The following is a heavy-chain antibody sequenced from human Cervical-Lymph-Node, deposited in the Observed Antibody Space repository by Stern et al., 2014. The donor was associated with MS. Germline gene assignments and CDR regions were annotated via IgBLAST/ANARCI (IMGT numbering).Heavy chain of an antibody. D-gene: IGHD6-13*01. CDR1: GFTFSSYS. CDR2: ISSSSSCR. V-gene: IGHV3-21*01. J-gene: IGHJ4*02. Sequence: EVQLVESGGGLVKPGGSLRLSCAASGFTFSSYSMNWVRQAPGKGLEWVSSISSSSSCRDYSDAVKGRFTISRDNAKNSLYLQMNSLRAEDTAVYYCARDAAAVRRPYYFDYWGQGTLVTVSS. CDR3: ARDAAAVRRPYYFDY.